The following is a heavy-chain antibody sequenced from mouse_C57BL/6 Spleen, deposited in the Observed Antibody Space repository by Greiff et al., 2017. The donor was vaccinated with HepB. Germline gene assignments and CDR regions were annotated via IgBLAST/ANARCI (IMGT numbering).Heavy chain of an antibody. CDR2: IDPSDSYT. CDR1: GYTFTSYW. V-gene: IGHV1-69*01. CDR3: ARDLQLGYFDY. Sequence: QVQLQQPGAELVMPGASVKLSCKASGYTFTSYWMHWVKQRPGQGLEWIGEIDPSDSYTNYNQKFKGKSTLTVDKCSSTAYMQLSSLTSEDSAVYYCARDLQLGYFDYWGQGTTLTVSS. J-gene: IGHJ2*01. D-gene: IGHD1-3*01.